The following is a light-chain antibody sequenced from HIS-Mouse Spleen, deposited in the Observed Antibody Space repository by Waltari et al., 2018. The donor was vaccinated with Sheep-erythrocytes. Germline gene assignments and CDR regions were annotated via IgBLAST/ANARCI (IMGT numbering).Light chain of an antibody. Sequence: SYELTQPPSVSVSPGQTASITCPGDKLGDNYACWYQQKPGQSPVLVIYQDSKRPSVIPERFSGSNSGNTATLTISGTQAMDEADYYCQAWDSSTAVFGGGTKLTVL. CDR3: QAWDSSTAV. J-gene: IGLJ2*01. V-gene: IGLV3-1*01. CDR2: QDS. CDR1: KLGDNY.